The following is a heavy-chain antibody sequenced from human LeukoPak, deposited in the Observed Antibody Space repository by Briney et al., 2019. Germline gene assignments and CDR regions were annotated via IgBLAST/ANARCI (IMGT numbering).Heavy chain of an antibody. CDR3: ARVGVEMATIGDYYFDY. D-gene: IGHD5-24*01. V-gene: IGHV4-34*01. J-gene: IGHJ4*02. CDR2: INHSGST. Sequence: SETLSLTCAVYGVSFSGYYWSWIRQPPGKGLEWIGEINHSGSTNYNPSLKSRVTISVDTSKNQFSLKLSSVTAADTAVYYCARVGVEMATIGDYYFDYWGQGTLVTVSS. CDR1: GVSFSGYY.